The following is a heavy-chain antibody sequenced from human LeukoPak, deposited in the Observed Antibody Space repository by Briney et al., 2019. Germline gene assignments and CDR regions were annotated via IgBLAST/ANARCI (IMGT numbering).Heavy chain of an antibody. Sequence: GGSLRLSCAASGFTFSDYYMTWIRQAPGKGLEWVSSISSSSSYIYYADSVKGRFTISRDNAKNSLYLQMNSLRAEDTAVYYCARAPVYDYGDYWGQGTLVTVSS. CDR1: GFTFSDYY. D-gene: IGHD2/OR15-2a*01. V-gene: IGHV3-11*06. CDR2: ISSSSSYI. CDR3: ARAPVYDYGDY. J-gene: IGHJ4*02.